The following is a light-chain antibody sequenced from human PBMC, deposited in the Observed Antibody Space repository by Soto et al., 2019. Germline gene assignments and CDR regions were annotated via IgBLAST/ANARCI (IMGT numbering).Light chain of an antibody. J-gene: IGKJ5*01. CDR2: GAS. CDR3: QQYQTYST. CDR1: QSISSW. Sequence: DIQMTQSPSPLSASVGDRVTITCRASQSISSWLAWYQQKPGKAPNLLIYGASSSQSGVPSRFSGSGSGTDFTLTISSLQPDDFATYFCQQYQTYSTFGQGTRLEIK. V-gene: IGKV1-5*01.